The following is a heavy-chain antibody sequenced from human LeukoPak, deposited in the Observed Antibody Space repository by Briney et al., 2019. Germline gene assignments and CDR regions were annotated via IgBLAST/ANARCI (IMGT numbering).Heavy chain of an antibody. Sequence: GGSLRLSCAASGFSFSDYYMSWIRQAPGKGLEWISYISSSGSTIYYGDSVMGRFTISRDNAKNSLYLQMNSLRAEDTAVYYCAELGITMIGGVWGKGTTVTISS. V-gene: IGHV3-11*04. CDR3: AELGITMIGGV. J-gene: IGHJ6*04. CDR2: ISSSGSTI. CDR1: GFSFSDYY. D-gene: IGHD3-10*02.